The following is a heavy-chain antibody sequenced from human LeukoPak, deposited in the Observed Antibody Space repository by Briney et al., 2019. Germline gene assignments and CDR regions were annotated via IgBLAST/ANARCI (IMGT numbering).Heavy chain of an antibody. CDR2: ISYDGSNK. CDR3: ARVGIAAAGGFDY. J-gene: IGHJ4*02. D-gene: IGHD6-13*01. V-gene: IGHV3-30-3*01. CDR1: GFTFSSYA. Sequence: QPGRSLRLSCAASGFTFSSYAMHWVRQAPGKGLEWVAVISYDGSNKYYADSVKGRFTISRDNSKNTLYLQMNSLRAEDTAVYYCARVGIAAAGGFDYWGQGTLVTVSS.